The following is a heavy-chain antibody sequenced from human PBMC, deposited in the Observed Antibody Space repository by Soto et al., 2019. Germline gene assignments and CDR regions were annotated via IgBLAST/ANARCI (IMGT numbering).Heavy chain of an antibody. CDR3: ASGQQLVRNY. D-gene: IGHD6-13*01. J-gene: IGHJ4*02. Sequence: QLQLQESGSGLVKPSQTLSLTCAVSGGSISSGGYSWSWIRQPPGKGLEWIGYIYHSGSTYYNPSLXGSATIXXDRSRNQFSLKLSSVTAADTAVYYCASGQQLVRNYWGQGTLVTVSS. CDR1: GGSISSGGYS. CDR2: IYHSGST. V-gene: IGHV4-30-2*01.